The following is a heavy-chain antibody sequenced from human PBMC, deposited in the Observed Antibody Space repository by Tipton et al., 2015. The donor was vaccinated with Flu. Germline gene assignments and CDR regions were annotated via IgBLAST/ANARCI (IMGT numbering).Heavy chain of an antibody. J-gene: IGHJ4*02. V-gene: IGHV5-51*01. CDR3: GRHGGGGATIGF. CDR1: GYNFSNYW. D-gene: IGHD3-16*01. Sequence: VQLVQSGAEVKKPGESLKISCKGSGYNFSNYWIGWVRQMPGKGLEWVAIIYPGDSETRYGPSFQGQVTVSADKSITTAYLQWSSLKASDIAGYYWGRHGGGGATIGFWGQGTLVTVSS. CDR2: IYPGDSET.